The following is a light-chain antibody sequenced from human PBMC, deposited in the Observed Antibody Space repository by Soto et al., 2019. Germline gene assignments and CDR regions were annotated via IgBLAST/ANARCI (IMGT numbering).Light chain of an antibody. J-gene: IGLJ1*01. CDR3: AAWDHSLGV. Sequence: QSVLTQPPSASGTPGQTVTISCSGSSSNIGSNYVYWYQQLPGTAPKLLIYRNNQRPSGVPDRFSGSKSGTSASLAISGLRSEDEADYYCAAWDHSLGVFGTGTKVTVL. CDR1: SSNIGSNY. V-gene: IGLV1-47*01. CDR2: RNN.